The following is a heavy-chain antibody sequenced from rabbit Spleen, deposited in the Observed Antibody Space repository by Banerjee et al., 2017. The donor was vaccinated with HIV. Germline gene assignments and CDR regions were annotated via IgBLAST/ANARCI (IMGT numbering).Heavy chain of an antibody. V-gene: IGHV1S7*01. D-gene: IGHD4-1*01. CDR2: IDPIFGIA. CDR1: GFDFGRYY. CDR3: ARDLDDVIGWNFGW. J-gene: IGHJ4*01. Sequence: HLVESGGGLVQPGGSLELSCKASGFDFGRYYMSWVRQAPGKGLEWIGDIDPIFGIAVYASWVNGRFTISNHNAQNTLYLHLNSLTAADTATYFCARDLDDVIGWNFGWWGPGTLVTVS.